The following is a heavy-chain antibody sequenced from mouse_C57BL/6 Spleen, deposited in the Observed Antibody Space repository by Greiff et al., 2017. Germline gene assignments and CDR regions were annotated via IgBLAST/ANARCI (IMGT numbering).Heavy chain of an antibody. CDR2: IYPRSGNT. J-gene: IGHJ4*01. V-gene: IGHV1-81*01. Sequence: VQRVESGAELARPGASVKLSCKASGYTFTSYGISWVKQRTGQGLEWIGEIYPRSGNTYYNEKFKGKATLTADKSSSTAYMELRSLTSEDSAVYFCARGAYYYGSSYIDAMDDWGQGTSVTVSS. CDR3: ARGAYYYGSSYIDAMDD. D-gene: IGHD1-1*01. CDR1: GYTFTSYG.